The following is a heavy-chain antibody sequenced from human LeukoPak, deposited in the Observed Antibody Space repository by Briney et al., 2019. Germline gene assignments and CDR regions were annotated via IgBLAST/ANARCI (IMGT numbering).Heavy chain of an antibody. CDR2: INPNSGGT. V-gene: IGHV1-2*02. J-gene: IGHJ3*02. Sequence: SVKVSCKASGYTFTGYYMHWVRQAPGQGLGWMGWINPNSGGTNYAQKFQGRVTMTRDTSTSTVYMELSSLRSEDTAVYYCARDLIIWGASLLGAFDIWGQGTMVTVSS. CDR1: GYTFTGYY. CDR3: ARDLIIWGASLLGAFDI. D-gene: IGHD3-16*01.